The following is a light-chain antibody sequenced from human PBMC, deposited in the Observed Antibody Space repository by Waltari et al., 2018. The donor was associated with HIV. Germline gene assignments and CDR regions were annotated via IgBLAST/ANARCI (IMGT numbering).Light chain of an antibody. Sequence: DIQLTQCPYFLCASVEDRVPITCQASQGISSYLAWYQHKPGKATKLLIYAASTLQSGIPSRFSGSGSGTEFTLTISSLQPDDFATYYCQQLNSYPTYTFGQGTKLEIK. CDR1: QGISSY. V-gene: IGKV1-9*01. CDR3: QQLNSYPTYT. J-gene: IGKJ2*01. CDR2: AAS.